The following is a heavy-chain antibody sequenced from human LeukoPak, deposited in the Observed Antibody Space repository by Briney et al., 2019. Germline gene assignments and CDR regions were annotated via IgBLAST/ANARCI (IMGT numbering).Heavy chain of an antibody. J-gene: IGHJ4*02. Sequence: GGSLRLSCAASGFTFSSYAMTWVRQAPGKGLEWVSTISGSGGSTNYADSVKGRFTISRDNSQNTLYLQMNSLRTEDTAVYYCAPRPTVTIDYWGQGTLVTVSS. CDR3: APRPTVTIDY. V-gene: IGHV3-23*01. CDR2: ISGSGGST. D-gene: IGHD4-17*01. CDR1: GFTFSSYA.